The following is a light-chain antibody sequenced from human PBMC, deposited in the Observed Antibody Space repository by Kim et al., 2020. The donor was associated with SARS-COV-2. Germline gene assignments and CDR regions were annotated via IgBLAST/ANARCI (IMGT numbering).Light chain of an antibody. Sequence: SLSPGERASLSCRASQRVSSIAWYQQKPGQAPSLLIYGAFTRASGIPDRFSGSGSGTDFTLTISILEPEDFAVYFCQQHGSSPITFGQGTRLEIK. CDR2: GAF. CDR1: QRVSS. J-gene: IGKJ5*01. CDR3: QQHGSSPIT. V-gene: IGKV3-20*01.